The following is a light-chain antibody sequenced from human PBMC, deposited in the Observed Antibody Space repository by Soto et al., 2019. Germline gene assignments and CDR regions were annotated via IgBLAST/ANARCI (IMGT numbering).Light chain of an antibody. CDR3: QQCHNWPLT. CDR1: QSISTE. CDR2: SAS. V-gene: IGKV3-15*01. Sequence: EIVMTQSPATLSVSPGERATLSCRASQSISTELAWYQQKPVQPPRLLIYSASTRATGVPARFTGSGSGSEFTLTISGLQSEDFAVYYCQQCHNWPLTCVQGTRLE. J-gene: IGKJ2*01.